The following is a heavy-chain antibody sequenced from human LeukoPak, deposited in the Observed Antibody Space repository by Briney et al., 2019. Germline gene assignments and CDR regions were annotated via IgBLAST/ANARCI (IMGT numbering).Heavy chain of an antibody. CDR2: ISAYNGNT. CDR1: GYTFTSYG. J-gene: IGHJ3*02. D-gene: IGHD6-19*01. CDR3: ARDSYSGSNVDAFDI. Sequence: ASVKVSCKASGYTFTSYGISWVRQAPGQGLEWMGWISAYNGNTNYAQKLQGRVTMTTDTSTSTAYMELRSLRSDDTAVYYCARDSYSGSNVDAFDIWGQGTMVTVSS. V-gene: IGHV1-18*01.